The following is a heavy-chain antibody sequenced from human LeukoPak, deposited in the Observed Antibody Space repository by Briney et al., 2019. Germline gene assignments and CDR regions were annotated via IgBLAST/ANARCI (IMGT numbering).Heavy chain of an antibody. J-gene: IGHJ4*02. Sequence: GGSLRLSCAASGFTFDDYAMHWVRQAPGKGLEWVSGISWNSGSIGYADSVKGRFTISRDNAKNSLYLQMNSLRAEDTALYYCAKGMSDSPYCFDYWGQGTLVTVSS. CDR2: ISWNSGSI. D-gene: IGHD2-15*01. V-gene: IGHV3-9*01. CDR1: GFTFDDYA. CDR3: AKGMSDSPYCFDY.